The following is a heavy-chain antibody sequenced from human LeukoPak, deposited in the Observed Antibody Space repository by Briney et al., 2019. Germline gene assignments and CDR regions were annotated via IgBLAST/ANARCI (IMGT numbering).Heavy chain of an antibody. CDR1: GFTFSSYE. D-gene: IGHD6-19*01. Sequence: PGRSLRLSCAASGFTFSSYEMNWVRQAPGKGLEWVSYISSSGSTIYYADSVKGRFTISRDNAKNSLYLQMNSLRAEDTAVYYCARGVGDYDGYSSGWYPYWGQGTLVTVSS. CDR3: ARGVGDYDGYSSGWYPY. CDR2: ISSSGSTI. V-gene: IGHV3-48*03. J-gene: IGHJ4*02.